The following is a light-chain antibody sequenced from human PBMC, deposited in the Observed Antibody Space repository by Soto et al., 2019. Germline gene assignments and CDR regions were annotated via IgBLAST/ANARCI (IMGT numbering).Light chain of an antibody. CDR3: QQSYYNPT. CDR1: QSVFNY. Sequence: DVQMTQSPSSVSASVGDRVTITCRASQSVFNYLHWYQQKPGRAPNLLIYDISTLQSGVPSRFNGSGSGTDFTLTISSLQHEDFATYYCQQSYYNPTFGQGTKVDI. J-gene: IGKJ1*01. V-gene: IGKV1-39*01. CDR2: DIS.